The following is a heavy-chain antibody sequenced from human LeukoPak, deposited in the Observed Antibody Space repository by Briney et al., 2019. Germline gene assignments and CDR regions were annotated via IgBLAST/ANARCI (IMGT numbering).Heavy chain of an antibody. CDR3: ARDHNGGGLRLFPASADY. CDR1: GFTFSDYY. D-gene: IGHD3-3*01. J-gene: IGHJ4*02. Sequence: PGGSLRLSCAASGFTFSDYYMSWIRQAPGKGVEWVSYISSSGSTIYYADSVKGRFTISRDNAKNSLYLQMNSLRAEDTAVYYCARDHNGGGLRLFPASADYWGQGTLVTVSS. V-gene: IGHV3-11*01. CDR2: ISSSGSTI.